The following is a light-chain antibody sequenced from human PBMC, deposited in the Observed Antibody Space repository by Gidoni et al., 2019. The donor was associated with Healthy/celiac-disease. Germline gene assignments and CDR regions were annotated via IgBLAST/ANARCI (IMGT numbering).Light chain of an antibody. V-gene: IGKV1-39*01. CDR1: QSISSY. J-gene: IGKJ4*01. CDR2: AAS. CDR3: QHSYSNPHT. Sequence: NQMKQSPSSLSSSVGARVTITCRASQSISSYLNWYQQKPGKAPKLLIYAASSLQSGVPSSFSGSGCGTAFTLITSSMQPVDFATYYTQHSYSNPHTFGGGTKVEIK.